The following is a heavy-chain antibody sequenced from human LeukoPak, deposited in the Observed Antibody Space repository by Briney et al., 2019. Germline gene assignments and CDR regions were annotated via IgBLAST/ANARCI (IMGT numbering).Heavy chain of an antibody. V-gene: IGHV2-5*02. J-gene: IGHJ5*02. CDR1: GFSLSTTGVG. CDR2: IYWDADK. Sequence: SGPTLVKPTQTLTLTCTFSGFSLSTTGVGVGWIRQPPGKALEWLALIYWDADKRYSPSLKSRLTITKDTSKNHVVLTMTNMDPVDTATYYCAHFIDYRGCFDPWGQGTLVTVSS. D-gene: IGHD4/OR15-4a*01. CDR3: AHFIDYRGCFDP.